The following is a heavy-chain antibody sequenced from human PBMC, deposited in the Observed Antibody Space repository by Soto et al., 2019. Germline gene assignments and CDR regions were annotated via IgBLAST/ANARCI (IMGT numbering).Heavy chain of an antibody. V-gene: IGHV3-15*01. CDR2: IKSKTDGGTT. CDR3: TTDHGYCSGGSCQYYYYGMDV. J-gene: IGHJ6*02. D-gene: IGHD2-15*01. Sequence: GGSLRLSCAASGFTFSNAWMSWVRQAPGKGLEWVGRIKSKTDGGTTDYAAPVKGRFTISRDDSKNTLYLQMNSLKTEDTAVYYCTTDHGYCSGGSCQYYYYGMDVWGQGTKVTV. CDR1: GFTFSNAW.